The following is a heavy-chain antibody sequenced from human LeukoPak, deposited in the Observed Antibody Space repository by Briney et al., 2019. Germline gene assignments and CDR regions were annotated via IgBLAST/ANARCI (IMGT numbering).Heavy chain of an antibody. Sequence: ASVKVSCKACGYTFTSYYMHWVRQAPGQGLESMGIINPSGGSTSYAQKVQGRVTMNRDTSTSTVYMDLSSLRSEDTAVYYCARAVGATLDAFDIWGQGTMVTVSS. CDR3: ARAVGATLDAFDI. V-gene: IGHV1-46*03. CDR2: INPSGGST. CDR1: GYTFTSYY. J-gene: IGHJ3*02. D-gene: IGHD1-26*01.